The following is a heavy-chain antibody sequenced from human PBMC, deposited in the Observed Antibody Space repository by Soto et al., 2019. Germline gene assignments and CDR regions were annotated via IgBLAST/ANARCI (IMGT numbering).Heavy chain of an antibody. CDR2: ISGSGGST. V-gene: IGHV3-23*01. D-gene: IGHD3-22*01. Sequence: PGGSLRLSCAASGFTFSSYAMSWVRQAPGKGLEWVSAISGSGGSTYYADSVKGRFTISRDNSKNTLYLQMNSLRAEDTAVYYCAKGALYYYDSSGRYFDYWGQGTLVTAPQ. CDR3: AKGALYYYDSSGRYFDY. CDR1: GFTFSSYA. J-gene: IGHJ4*02.